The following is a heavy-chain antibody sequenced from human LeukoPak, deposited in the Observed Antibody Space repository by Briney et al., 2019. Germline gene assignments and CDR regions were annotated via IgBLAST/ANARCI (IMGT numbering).Heavy chain of an antibody. D-gene: IGHD3-22*01. Sequence: GGSLRLSCAASGFTFSSCAMSWLRQAPGKGLEWVSVSSASGGTTYYADSVKGRFTIYRDNSKNTLVLQLNSLRADDTAVYYCAKDPTDFDSSGQTYFDYWGQGTLVTVSS. CDR1: GFTFSSCA. J-gene: IGHJ4*02. CDR3: AKDPTDFDSSGQTYFDY. CDR2: SSASGGTT. V-gene: IGHV3-23*01.